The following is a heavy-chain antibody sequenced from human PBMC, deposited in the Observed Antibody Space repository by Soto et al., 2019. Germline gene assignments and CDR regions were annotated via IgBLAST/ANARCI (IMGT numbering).Heavy chain of an antibody. Sequence: PGGSLRLSCAASGFTFSSYGMHWVRQAPGKGLEWVAVIWYDGSNKYYADSVKGRFTISRDNSKNTLYLQMNSLRAEDTAVYYCARDRYDSSGYPEVYYYYYGMDVWGQGTTVTVSS. CDR2: IWYDGSNK. J-gene: IGHJ6*02. CDR1: GFTFSSYG. D-gene: IGHD3-22*01. CDR3: ARDRYDSSGYPEVYYYYYGMDV. V-gene: IGHV3-33*01.